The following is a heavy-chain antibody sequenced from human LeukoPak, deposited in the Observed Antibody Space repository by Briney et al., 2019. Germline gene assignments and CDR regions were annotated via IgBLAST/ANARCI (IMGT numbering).Heavy chain of an antibody. Sequence: GGSLRLSCAASGFTFSSYAMHWVRQAPGKGLEWVAVISYDGSNKYYADSVKGRFTISRDNSKNTLYLQMNSLRAEDTAVYYCAREFGSGWCMDAFDIWGQGTMVTVSS. CDR1: GFTFSSYA. V-gene: IGHV3-30-3*01. J-gene: IGHJ3*02. CDR3: AREFGSGWCMDAFDI. D-gene: IGHD6-19*01. CDR2: ISYDGSNK.